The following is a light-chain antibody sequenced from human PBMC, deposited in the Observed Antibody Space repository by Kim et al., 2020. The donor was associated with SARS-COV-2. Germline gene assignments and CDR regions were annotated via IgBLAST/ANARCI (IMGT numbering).Light chain of an antibody. Sequence: GQSVTISCTGSSSDIGDYNYVSWYQQHPGKAPKVMIYEVTKRPSGVPDRFSGSKSGNTASLTVSGLQPEDEADYYCSSYAGSNSLLFGGGTQLTVL. V-gene: IGLV2-8*01. CDR2: EVT. CDR1: SSDIGDYNY. J-gene: IGLJ3*02. CDR3: SSYAGSNSLL.